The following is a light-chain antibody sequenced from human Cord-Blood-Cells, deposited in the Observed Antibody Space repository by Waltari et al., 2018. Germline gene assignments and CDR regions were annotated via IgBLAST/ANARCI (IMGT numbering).Light chain of an antibody. Sequence: QSALTQPAPVSGSPGQSIPTSCTGTSSDAGGHNYFSWYPHHPGKAPTLLMYDVNNRHSGVSSRFSGSKSGNTASLTISGLQAEDEADYYCSSYTSSSSGVFGGGTKLTVL. V-gene: IGLV2-14*03. CDR2: DVN. CDR1: SSDAGGHNY. J-gene: IGLJ3*02. CDR3: SSYTSSSSGV.